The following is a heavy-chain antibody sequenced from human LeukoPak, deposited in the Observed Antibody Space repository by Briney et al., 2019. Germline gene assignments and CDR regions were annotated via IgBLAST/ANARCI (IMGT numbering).Heavy chain of an antibody. CDR2: ISGSGGST. CDR3: AKDAGSYSAFDI. J-gene: IGHJ3*02. V-gene: IGHV3-23*01. Sequence: GGSLRLSWAASGFTFTSYAMSWVRQAAGKGLEWVSAISGSGGSTYYADSVKGRFTISRDNSKNTLYLQMNSLRAEDTAVYYCAKDAGSYSAFDIWGQGTMVTVSS. D-gene: IGHD1-26*01. CDR1: GFTFTSYA.